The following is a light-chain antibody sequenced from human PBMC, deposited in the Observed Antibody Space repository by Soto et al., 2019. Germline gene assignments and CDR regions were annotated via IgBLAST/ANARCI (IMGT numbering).Light chain of an antibody. CDR1: QSVLYSSNNKNY. Sequence: DIVMTQSPDSLAVSMGERATINCKSSQSVLYSSNNKNYLAWYQQKPGHPPKLLIYWASTRESGVTDRFSGSGSGTAFALTISSRQAEDVAVYYCQQYYSTAWTCGQAPKVEIK. CDR2: WAS. V-gene: IGKV4-1*01. CDR3: QQYYSTAWT. J-gene: IGKJ1*01.